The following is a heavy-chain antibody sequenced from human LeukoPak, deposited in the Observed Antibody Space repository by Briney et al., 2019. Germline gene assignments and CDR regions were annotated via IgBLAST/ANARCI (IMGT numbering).Heavy chain of an antibody. CDR3: ARVRKYSSSFLDYYYYYMDV. V-gene: IGHV1-18*01. Sequence: ASVKVSCKASGYTFTSYGISWVRQAPGQELEWMGWISAYNGNTNYAQKLQGRVTMTTDTSTSTAYMELRSLRSDDTAVYYCARVRKYSSSFLDYYYYYMDVWGKGTTVTVSS. J-gene: IGHJ6*03. D-gene: IGHD6-6*01. CDR1: GYTFTSYG. CDR2: ISAYNGNT.